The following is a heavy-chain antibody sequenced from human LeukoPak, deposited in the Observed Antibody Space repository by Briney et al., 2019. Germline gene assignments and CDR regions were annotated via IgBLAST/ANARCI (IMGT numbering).Heavy chain of an antibody. V-gene: IGHV1-2*02. J-gene: IGHJ3*02. CDR3: ASKGAGYCHSTNCQGALDI. D-gene: IGHD2-2*01. Sequence: ASVTVSCKASGYTFIDYYMHWVRQAPGQGLEWMGWINTNSGDTKYAQKFQGRVTMTRDTSITTAYMELNSLTSDDTAVYYCASKGAGYCHSTNCQGALDIWGQGTMVTVSS. CDR1: GYTFIDYY. CDR2: INTNSGDT.